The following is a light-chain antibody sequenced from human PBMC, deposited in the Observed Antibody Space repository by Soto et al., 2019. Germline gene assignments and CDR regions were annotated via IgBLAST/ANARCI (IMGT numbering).Light chain of an antibody. Sequence: QSVLTQPASVSGSPGQSITISCTGTSSDVSIYNYVSWYQQHPGKAPKVIICEVSNRPSGVSNRFSGSKSGNTASLTISGLRAEDEADYYCTSFTTSSIWVFGGGTKVTVL. CDR2: EVS. J-gene: IGLJ3*02. V-gene: IGLV2-14*01. CDR1: SSDVSIYNY. CDR3: TSFTTSSIWV.